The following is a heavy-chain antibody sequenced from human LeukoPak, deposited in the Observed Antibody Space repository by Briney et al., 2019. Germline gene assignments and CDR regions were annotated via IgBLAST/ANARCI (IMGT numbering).Heavy chain of an antibody. CDR3: AKGIAVAGTLLTAPDC. Sequence: AGSLRLSCAASGFTFSSYGMHWVRQAPGKGLEWVAVITYDGSNKYYADSVKGRFTISRDNSKNTLYLQMNSLRAEDTAVYYCAKGIAVAGTLLTAPDCWGQGTLVTVSS. D-gene: IGHD6-19*01. V-gene: IGHV3-30*18. CDR2: ITYDGSNK. CDR1: GFTFSSYG. J-gene: IGHJ4*02.